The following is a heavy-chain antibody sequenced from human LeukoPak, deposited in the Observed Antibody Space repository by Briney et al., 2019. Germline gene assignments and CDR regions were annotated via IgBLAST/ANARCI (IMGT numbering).Heavy chain of an antibody. CDR3: ARGTLYRGWSYYLDF. CDR1: GESISLSFYY. V-gene: IGHV4-39*07. J-gene: IGHJ4*02. CDR2: VYYSGTT. D-gene: IGHD6-19*01. Sequence: PSETLSLTCSVSGESISLSFYYWGWIRQPPGKAVEWIGSVYYSGTTSYNPSLKSRVTISVDMSKNHFSLRLRSVTAADTAMYYCARGTLYRGWSYYLDFWGQGSQVTVSS.